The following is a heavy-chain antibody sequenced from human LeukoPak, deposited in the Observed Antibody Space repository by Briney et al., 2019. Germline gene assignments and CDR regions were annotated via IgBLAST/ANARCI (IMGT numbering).Heavy chain of an antibody. D-gene: IGHD1-1*01. V-gene: IGHV1-2*02. CDR1: GYTFSNYG. CDR3: AKVASTTRRHDAFDI. J-gene: IGHJ3*02. Sequence: ASVKVSCKTSGYTFSNYGISWVRQAPGQGLEWMGWITPSSGGTIYAQKFQGRVTMTRDMSISTAYMELSRLRSDDTAVYYCAKVASTTRRHDAFDIWGQGTLVTVSS. CDR2: ITPSSGGT.